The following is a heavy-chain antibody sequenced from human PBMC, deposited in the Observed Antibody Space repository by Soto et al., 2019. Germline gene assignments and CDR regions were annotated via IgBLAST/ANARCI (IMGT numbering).Heavy chain of an antibody. CDR1: GGSFIGYY. CDR2: INHSGST. CDR3: ARGTVRDY. D-gene: IGHD1-1*01. V-gene: IGHV4-34*01. J-gene: IGHJ4*02. Sequence: PSETLSLTCAFYGGSFIGYYWSWIRQPPGKGLEWIGEINHSGSTNYNPSLKSRVTISVDTSKNQFSLKLSSVTAADTAVYYCARGTVRDYWGQGTLGTVSS.